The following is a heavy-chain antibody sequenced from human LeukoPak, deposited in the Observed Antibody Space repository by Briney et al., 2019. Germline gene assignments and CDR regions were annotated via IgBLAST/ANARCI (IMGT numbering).Heavy chain of an antibody. CDR2: INHSGST. J-gene: IGHJ5*02. CDR3: ARQYPSSTFDP. CDR1: GGSISSSSYY. V-gene: IGHV4-39*01. D-gene: IGHD6-13*01. Sequence: SETLSLTCTVSGGSISSSSYYWGWIRQPPGKGLEWIGEINHSGSTNYNPSLKSRVTISVDTSKNQFSLKLSSVTAADTAVYYCARQYPSSTFDPWGQGNLVTLSP.